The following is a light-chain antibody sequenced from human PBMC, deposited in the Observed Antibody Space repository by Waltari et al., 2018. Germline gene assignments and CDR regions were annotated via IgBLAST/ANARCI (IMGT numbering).Light chain of an antibody. V-gene: IGLV2-14*01. CDR3: SSYTSASTLV. CDR1: SSDVGAYNY. CDR2: EVS. Sequence: QSALTQPASVSGSPGQSITISCTGSSSDVGAYNYISWYQQYPGKAPKLMIYEVSNRPTGVSNRVSGSKSGNTASLTISGLQAEDEADYYCSSYTSASTLVFATGTKVTVL. J-gene: IGLJ1*01.